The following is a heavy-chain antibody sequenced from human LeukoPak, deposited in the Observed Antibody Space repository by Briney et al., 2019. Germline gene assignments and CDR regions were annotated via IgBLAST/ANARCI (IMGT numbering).Heavy chain of an antibody. CDR3: AREQDYGYKDY. J-gene: IGHJ4*02. CDR2: ISSSSSYI. D-gene: IGHD5-18*01. CDR1: GFTFDDYA. Sequence: PGGSLRLSCAASGFTFDDYAMHWVRQAPGKGLEWVSSISSSSSYIYYADSVKGRFTISRDNAKNSLYLQMNSLRAEDTAVYYCAREQDYGYKDYWGQGTLVTVSS. V-gene: IGHV3-21*01.